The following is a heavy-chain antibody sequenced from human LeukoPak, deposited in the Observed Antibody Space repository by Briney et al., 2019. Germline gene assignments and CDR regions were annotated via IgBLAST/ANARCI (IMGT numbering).Heavy chain of an antibody. CDR1: GFTFSSDR. Sequence: GGSLRLSCTASGFTFSSDRMHWVRQVPGKGLVWVSRIDSGGTGAVYADAVEGRFTISRDNAKNTLYLQMNSLRAEDTAVYYCAKSKTPYCSSANCLMFDYWGQGALVTVSS. V-gene: IGHV3-74*03. CDR2: IDSGGTGA. CDR3: AKSKTPYCSSANCLMFDY. J-gene: IGHJ4*02. D-gene: IGHD2-2*01.